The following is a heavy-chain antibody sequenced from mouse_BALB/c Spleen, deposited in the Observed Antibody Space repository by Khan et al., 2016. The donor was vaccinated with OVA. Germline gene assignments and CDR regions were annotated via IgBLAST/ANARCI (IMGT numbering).Heavy chain of an antibody. CDR2: IHYSGST. Sequence: EVQLQESGPDLVKPSQSLSLTCTVTGYSITSGYSWHWIRQFPGNKLEWMGYIHYSGSTNYNPSLKSRISITRDPSKNQFFLQLNSVTTEDTATYYGARSGTTVVAYWYFDVWGEGTTVTVSS. D-gene: IGHD1-1*01. CDR3: ARSGTTVVAYWYFDV. CDR1: GYSITSGYS. V-gene: IGHV3-1*02. J-gene: IGHJ1*01.